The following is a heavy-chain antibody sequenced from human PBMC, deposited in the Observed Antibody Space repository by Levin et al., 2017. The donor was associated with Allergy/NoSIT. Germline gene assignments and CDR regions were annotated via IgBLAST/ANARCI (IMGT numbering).Heavy chain of an antibody. CDR1: GFTVSSNY. V-gene: IGHV3-53*01. Sequence: PGGSLRLSCAASGFTVSSNYMSWVRQAPGKGLEWVSVIYSGGSTYYADSVKGRFTISRDNSKNTLYLQMNSLRAEDTAVYYCARGGSNYDILTGYSADAFDIWGQGTMVTVSS. CDR3: ARGGSNYDILTGYSADAFDI. CDR2: IYSGGST. J-gene: IGHJ3*02. D-gene: IGHD3-9*01.